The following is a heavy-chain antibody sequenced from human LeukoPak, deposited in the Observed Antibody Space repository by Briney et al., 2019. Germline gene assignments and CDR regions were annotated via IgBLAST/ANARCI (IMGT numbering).Heavy chain of an antibody. CDR3: ARVGRRLGYDILTGRDY. CDR2: IYYSGST. CDR1: GGSISSSSYY. V-gene: IGHV4-39*07. Sequence: SETLSLTCTVSGGSISSSSYYWGWIRQPPGKGLEWIGSIYYSGSTYYNPSLKSRVTISVDTSKNQFSLKLSSVTAADTAVYYCARVGRRLGYDILTGRDYWGQGTLVTVSS. J-gene: IGHJ4*02. D-gene: IGHD3-9*01.